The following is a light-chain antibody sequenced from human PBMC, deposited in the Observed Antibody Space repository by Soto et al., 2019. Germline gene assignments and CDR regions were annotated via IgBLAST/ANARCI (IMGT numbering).Light chain of an antibody. J-gene: IGLJ2*01. CDR3: VAWDDSLNAVV. CDR2: SNN. Sequence: QPVLTQPPSASGTPGQRVIISCSGSSSNIGSNTVNWYQQFPGTAPRLLIYSNNQRPSGVPDRFSGSKSDTSASLAISGLQSEDEAEFYCVAWDDSLNAVVFGGGTQLTVL. V-gene: IGLV1-44*01. CDR1: SSNIGSNT.